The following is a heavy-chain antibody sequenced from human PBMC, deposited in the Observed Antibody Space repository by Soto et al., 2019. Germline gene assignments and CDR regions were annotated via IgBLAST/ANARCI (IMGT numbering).Heavy chain of an antibody. J-gene: IGHJ5*02. V-gene: IGHV1-18*01. Sequence: ASVKVSCKASGYTFTSYGISWVRQAPGQGLEWMGWISAYNGNTNYAQKLQGRVTMTTDTSTSTAYMELRSLRSDDTAVYYWASSSPGYSSSTSDWFDPWGQGTLVTVSS. CDR3: ASSSPGYSSSTSDWFDP. CDR1: GYTFTSYG. D-gene: IGHD6-13*01. CDR2: ISAYNGNT.